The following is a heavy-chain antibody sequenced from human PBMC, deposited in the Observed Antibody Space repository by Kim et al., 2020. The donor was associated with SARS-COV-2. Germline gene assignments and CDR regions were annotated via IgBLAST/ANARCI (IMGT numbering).Heavy chain of an antibody. CDR3: ARLEVGLDY. Sequence: SETLSLTCSVSGVSVSSGSYYWTWIRQSPGRGLEWVGYIYYNGATKYNPSLKSRVTISADTSKTQFSLKLSSVTAADRAVYYCARLEVGLDYLGHGILVT. D-gene: IGHD2-15*01. CDR2: IYYNGAT. CDR1: GVSVSSGSYY. V-gene: IGHV4-61*01. J-gene: IGHJ4*01.